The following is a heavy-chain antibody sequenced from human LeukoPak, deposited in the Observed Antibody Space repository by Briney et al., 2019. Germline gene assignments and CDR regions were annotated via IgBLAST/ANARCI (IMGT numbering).Heavy chain of an antibody. CDR1: GFSFGSYR. CDR2: ISSSGTYI. V-gene: IGHV3-21*01. D-gene: IGHD2-2*01. Sequence: GGSLRLSCAASGFSFGSYRMNWVRQAPGNGLEWVSSISSSGTYIYYADSVKDRFTISRDNAKNSLFLQMSSLRAEDTAVYYCTRGGGSCSPSSCFNNYFDYWGQGTLVTVSS. CDR3: TRGGGSCSPSSCFNNYFDY. J-gene: IGHJ4*02.